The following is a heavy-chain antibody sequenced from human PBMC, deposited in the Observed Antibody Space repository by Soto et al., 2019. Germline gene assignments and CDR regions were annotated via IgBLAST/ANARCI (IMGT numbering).Heavy chain of an antibody. CDR3: ARMATSGTLNLFDP. Sequence: ASVKVSCKASGYTFGNNDISWVRQGTGQGLEWMGWMNPNSGNTGYAQKFQGRVTMTRNTSTSTAHLELRSLRSDDTAIYYCARMATSGTLNLFDPWGQGTLVTVSS. V-gene: IGHV1-8*01. J-gene: IGHJ5*02. CDR1: GYTFGNND. CDR2: MNPNSGNT.